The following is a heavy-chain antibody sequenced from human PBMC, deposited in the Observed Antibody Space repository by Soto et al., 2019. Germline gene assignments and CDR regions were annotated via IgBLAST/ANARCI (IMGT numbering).Heavy chain of an antibody. CDR3: AKDEYSSSSALPSERYGMDV. D-gene: IGHD6-6*01. J-gene: IGHJ6*02. CDR1: GFTFADYA. V-gene: IGHV3-9*01. CDR2: ISWNSGSI. Sequence: GGSLSLSCAASGFTFADYAMHWVRQAPGKGLEWVSGISWNSGSIGDADSVKGRFTISRDNAKNSLYLQMNSLRAEDTVLYYCAKDEYSSSSALPSERYGMDVWGQGT.